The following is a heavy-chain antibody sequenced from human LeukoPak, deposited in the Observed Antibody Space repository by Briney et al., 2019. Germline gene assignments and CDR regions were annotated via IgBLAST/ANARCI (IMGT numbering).Heavy chain of an antibody. V-gene: IGHV3-9*01. CDR3: AKGQTPENYGGLDF. Sequence: PGGSLRLSCAASGFSFDDYAMHWVRQAPGKGLEWVSGISWNRGIIAYVDSVRGRFVISRDNAKNSLYLQMLSLGAEDTAFYFCAKGQTPENYGGLDFWGQGTQVTVSS. CDR1: GFSFDDYA. CDR2: ISWNRGII. D-gene: IGHD3-16*01. J-gene: IGHJ4*02.